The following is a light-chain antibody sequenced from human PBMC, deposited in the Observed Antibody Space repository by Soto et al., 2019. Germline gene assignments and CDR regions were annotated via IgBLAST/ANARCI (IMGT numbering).Light chain of an antibody. Sequence: QSALTQPASVSGSPGQSITISCSGTSSNIGGYNVVSWYQQHPGKAPKVIVYEVIKRPSGVSDRFSGSTSGSTASLTISGLQAEDEAEDYCCSYVGATTHVFGSGTKVTVL. CDR3: CSYVGATTHV. CDR1: SSNIGGYNV. J-gene: IGLJ1*01. V-gene: IGLV2-23*02. CDR2: EVI.